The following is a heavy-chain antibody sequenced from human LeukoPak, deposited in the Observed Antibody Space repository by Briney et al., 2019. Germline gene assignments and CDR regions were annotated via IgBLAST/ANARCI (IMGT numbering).Heavy chain of an antibody. V-gene: IGHV1-24*01. Sequence: ASVKISCKVSGYTLTELSMHWVRQAPGKGLEWMGGFDPEDGETIYAQKFQGRVTMTEGTSTDTAYMELSSLRSEDTAVYYCATDPAGGNPSYYFDYWGQGTLVTVSS. D-gene: IGHD1-14*01. CDR1: GYTLTELS. J-gene: IGHJ4*02. CDR2: FDPEDGET. CDR3: ATDPAGGNPSYYFDY.